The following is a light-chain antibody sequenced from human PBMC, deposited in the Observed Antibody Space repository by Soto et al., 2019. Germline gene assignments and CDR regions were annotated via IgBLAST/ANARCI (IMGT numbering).Light chain of an antibody. CDR2: VAS. CDR1: QSISTY. Sequence: DIQMTQSPSSLSASVGDRVTITCRASQSISTYLNWYQQKPGKAPKLLILVASTLPSGVPSRFSGSGSGTDFTLTISSLQPEEFATYYCQQSYSNTQTVGQGTKVDI. J-gene: IGKJ1*01. CDR3: QQSYSNTQT. V-gene: IGKV1-39*01.